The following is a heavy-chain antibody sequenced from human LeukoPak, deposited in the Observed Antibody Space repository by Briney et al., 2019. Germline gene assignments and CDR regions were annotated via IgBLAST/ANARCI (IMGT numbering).Heavy chain of an antibody. CDR1: GGTFSSYA. J-gene: IGHJ4*02. D-gene: IGHD3-3*01. V-gene: IGHV1-18*01. CDR2: ISAYNGNT. Sequence: ASVKVSCKASGGTFSSYAISWVRQAPGQGLEWMGWISAYNGNTNYAQKLQGRVTMTTDTSTSTAYMELGSLRSDDTAVYYCARGEGDFWSGSSYYFDYWAREPWSPSPQ. CDR3: ARGEGDFWSGSSYYFDY.